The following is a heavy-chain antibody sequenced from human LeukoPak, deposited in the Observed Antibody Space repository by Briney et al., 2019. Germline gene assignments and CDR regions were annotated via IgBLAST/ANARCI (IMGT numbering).Heavy chain of an antibody. CDR3: VRCLGRGSGSYNYYYYMDV. CDR1: GGSFSGYY. Sequence: SETLSLTCAVYGGSFSGYYWSWIRQPPGKGLEWIGEINQSGSTNHNPSLKSRVTISVDTSKNQFSLKLSSVTAADTAVYYCVRCLGRGSGSYNYYYYMDVWGKGTTVTISS. V-gene: IGHV4-34*01. CDR2: INQSGST. J-gene: IGHJ6*03. D-gene: IGHD3-10*01.